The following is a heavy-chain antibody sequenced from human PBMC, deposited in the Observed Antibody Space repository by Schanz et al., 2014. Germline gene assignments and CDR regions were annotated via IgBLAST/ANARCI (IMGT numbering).Heavy chain of an antibody. J-gene: IGHJ4*02. Sequence: QVQLVQSGTQVKKPGASMKVSCTASGYTFTSYDINWVRQAPGQGLEWLGWMNPNSGNPGFAQKFRGRVTMTRNTSMSTAYIELHILTSEDTAVYYCARGRTFDYWGQGTLGTVSS. CDR2: MNPNSGNP. V-gene: IGHV1-8*01. CDR3: ARGRTFDY. CDR1: GYTFTSYD.